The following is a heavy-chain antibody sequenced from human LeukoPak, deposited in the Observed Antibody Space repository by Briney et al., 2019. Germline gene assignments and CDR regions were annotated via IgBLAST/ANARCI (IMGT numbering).Heavy chain of an antibody. CDR1: GYTFTSYG. D-gene: IGHD1-26*01. Sequence: GASVKVSCKASGYTFTSYGISWVRQAPGQGLEWMGWISAYNGNTNYAQKLQGRVTMTTDTSTSTAYMELRSLRSDDTAVYYCARDRSGSYPDDAFDIWGQGTMVTVSS. CDR3: ARDRSGSYPDDAFDI. CDR2: ISAYNGNT. V-gene: IGHV1-18*01. J-gene: IGHJ3*02.